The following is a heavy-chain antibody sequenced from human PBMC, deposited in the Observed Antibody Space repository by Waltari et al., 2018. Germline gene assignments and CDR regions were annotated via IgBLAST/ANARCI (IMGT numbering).Heavy chain of an antibody. D-gene: IGHD4-4*01. V-gene: IGHV1-69*12. J-gene: IGHJ3*02. CDR1: GGTFSSYA. CDR3: ARAHGGNSGAFDI. Sequence: QVQLVQSGAEVKKPGSSVKVSCKASGGTFSSYAISWVRQAPGQGLEWIGGINPIFGKANYAQKVQGRGTITADESTSTAYMELSSLRSEDTAGYYCARAHGGNSGAFDIWGQGTMVTGSS. CDR2: INPIFGKA.